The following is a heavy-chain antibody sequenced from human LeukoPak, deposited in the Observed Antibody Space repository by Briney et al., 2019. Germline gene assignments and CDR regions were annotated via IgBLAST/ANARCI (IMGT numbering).Heavy chain of an antibody. D-gene: IGHD2-15*01. CDR2: IYYIGST. J-gene: IGHJ4*02. CDR3: ARVGSCSGDTCYYRLFDC. CDR1: GGSISNSDYY. Sequence: SETLSLTCTVSGGSISNSDYYWSWIRQHPGRGLEWIGYIYYIGSTYYNPSLKSRVSMSVDTSKNQYSLKLSTVTAADTAVYYCARVGSCSGDTCYYRLFDCWGQGTLVTVSS. V-gene: IGHV4-31*03.